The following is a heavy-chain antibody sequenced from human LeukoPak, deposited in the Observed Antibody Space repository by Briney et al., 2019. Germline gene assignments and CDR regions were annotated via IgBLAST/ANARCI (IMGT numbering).Heavy chain of an antibody. CDR2: IGASGSNT. CDR1: NFILSVYA. CDR3: AKSPYYESSGDAFEI. Sequence: KSGGSLRLSCAASNFILSVYAMDWIRQAPGKGLEWVAAIGASGSNTYYAASVEGRFTISRDNSKETVYLQMDSLRADDTAVYFCAKSPYYESSGDAFEIWGQGTLVSVSS. D-gene: IGHD3-22*01. V-gene: IGHV3-23*01. J-gene: IGHJ3*02.